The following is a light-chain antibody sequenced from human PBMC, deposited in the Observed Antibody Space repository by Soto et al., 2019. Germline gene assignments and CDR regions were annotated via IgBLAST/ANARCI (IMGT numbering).Light chain of an antibody. CDR3: QKYNSAPLT. CDR1: QGIAPC. J-gene: IGKJ4*01. Sequence: DVQMTQSPSSLSAFVGDRVTITCRASQGIAPCLSWFQQKPGKVPKLLIYATSTLQSGVPSRFSDSGSGTEFTLTINSLQPEDVGNYYGQKYNSAPLTFGGGTKVEIK. V-gene: IGKV1-27*01. CDR2: ATS.